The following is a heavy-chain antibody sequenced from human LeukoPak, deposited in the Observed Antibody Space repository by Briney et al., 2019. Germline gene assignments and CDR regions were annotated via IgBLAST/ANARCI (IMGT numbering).Heavy chain of an antibody. V-gene: IGHV1-69*04. CDR2: IIPILGIA. Sequence: SVKVSCKASGGTFSSYAISWVRQAPGQGLEWMGRIIPILGIANYAQKFQGRVTITADKSASTAYMELSSLRSEDTAVYYCARDHDYDSSGQYYFDYWGQGTLVTVSS. CDR1: GGTFSSYA. CDR3: ARDHDYDSSGQYYFDY. D-gene: IGHD3-22*01. J-gene: IGHJ4*02.